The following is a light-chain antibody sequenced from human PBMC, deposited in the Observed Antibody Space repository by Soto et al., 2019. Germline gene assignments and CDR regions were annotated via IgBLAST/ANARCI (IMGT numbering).Light chain of an antibody. V-gene: IGKV1-5*01. CDR3: QQYNSYS. J-gene: IGKJ1*01. CDR1: QSISHW. CDR2: DAS. Sequence: DIQMTQSPSTLSASVGDRVTITCRASQSISHWLAWYQQKPGKAPKLLISDASILESGVPSRFSGSGSGTEFTLTISSLQPDDFATYYCQQYNSYSFGQGTKVDIK.